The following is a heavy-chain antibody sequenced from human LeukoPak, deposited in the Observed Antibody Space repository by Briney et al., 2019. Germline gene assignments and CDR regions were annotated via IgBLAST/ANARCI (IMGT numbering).Heavy chain of an antibody. D-gene: IGHD3-10*01. V-gene: IGHV3-7*01. J-gene: IGHJ6*02. Sequence: GGSLRLSCGASGFIFSTYSMTWVRQAPGKGLEWVATIKEDGFETYYVASVKGRFTISRDNAKNSLFLQMNSLRAEDTAVYYCARFRVRGVISPGVDGMDVWGQGTTVTVSS. CDR3: ARFRVRGVISPGVDGMDV. CDR2: IKEDGFET. CDR1: GFIFSTYS.